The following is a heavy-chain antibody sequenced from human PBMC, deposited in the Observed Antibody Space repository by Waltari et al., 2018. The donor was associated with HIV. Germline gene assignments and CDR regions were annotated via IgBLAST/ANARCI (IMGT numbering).Heavy chain of an antibody. J-gene: IGHJ5*02. CDR2: INQNGDT. CDR1: VQSLTDYF. Sequence: VHLQQSGAGRVMTPETLSLTSAVYVQSLTDYFWIWIRQTPGKGLGWIGEINQNGDTNYNPSIKSRVIISVDTSKRQISLRLSSLTAADTAVYFWAGGTRVLRGNKRAVLKTAFRLDPWGQGTPVVVSS. D-gene: IGHD2-21*02. V-gene: IGHV4-34*01. CDR3: AGGTRVLRGNKRAVLKTAFRLDP.